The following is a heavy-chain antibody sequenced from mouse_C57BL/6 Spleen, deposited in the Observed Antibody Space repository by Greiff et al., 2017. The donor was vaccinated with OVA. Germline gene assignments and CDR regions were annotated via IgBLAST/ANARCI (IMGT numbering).Heavy chain of an antibody. V-gene: IGHV1-50*01. CDR3: AISGGSTGYFDV. CDR2: IDPSDSYT. J-gene: IGHJ1*03. CDR1: GYTFTSYW. Sequence: QVQLQQPGAELVKPGASVKLSCKASGYTFTSYWMQWVKQRPGQGLEWIGEIDPSDSYTNYNQKFKGKATLTVDTSSSTAYMQLSSLTSEDSAVYYCAISGGSTGYFDVWGTGTTVTVSS. D-gene: IGHD1-1*01.